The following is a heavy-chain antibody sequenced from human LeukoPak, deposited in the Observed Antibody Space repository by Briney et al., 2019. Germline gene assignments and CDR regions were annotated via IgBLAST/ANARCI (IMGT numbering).Heavy chain of an antibody. J-gene: IGHJ4*02. V-gene: IGHV1-18*01. CDR2: ISAYNGNT. CDR3: AREGETYYYDSSGYYLDY. D-gene: IGHD3-22*01. CDR1: GYTFTSYG. Sequence: ASVKVSCKASGYTFTSYGISWARQAPGQGLEWMGWISAYNGNTNYAQKLQGRVTMTTDTSTSTAYMELRSLRSDDTAVYYCAREGETYYYDSSGYYLDYWGQGTLVTVSS.